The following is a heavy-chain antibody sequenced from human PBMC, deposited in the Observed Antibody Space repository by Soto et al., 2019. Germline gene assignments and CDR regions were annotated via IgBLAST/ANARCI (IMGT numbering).Heavy chain of an antibody. V-gene: IGHV1-69-2*01. Sequence: EVQLVQSGAEVKKPGATVKISCKVSGFKFIDYYLYWVQQAPGKALEWMGRVDPEDGETVYSEKFQGRLTITADTSRDIAHMELSGVRSEDTAVYFCATTTAVIVAQGPMDVWGQGTTVIVSS. CDR1: GFKFIDYY. J-gene: IGHJ6*02. D-gene: IGHD2-21*01. CDR3: ATTTAVIVAQGPMDV. CDR2: VDPEDGET.